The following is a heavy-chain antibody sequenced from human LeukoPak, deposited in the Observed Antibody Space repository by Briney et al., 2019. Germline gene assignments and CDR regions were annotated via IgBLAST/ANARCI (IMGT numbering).Heavy chain of an antibody. CDR1: GLTFSRYW. V-gene: IGHV3-74*01. J-gene: IGHJ4*02. D-gene: IGHD1-26*01. CDR2: IKSNGSGT. CDR3: ARDQDGVGATIDL. Sequence: GGSLRLSCAASGLTFSRYWMHWVRQVPGEGLVWVSRIKSNGSGTWYADSVKGRFTISRDNARNTLSLQMNSLRVEDTALYYCARDQDGVGATIDLWGQGTLVTVSS.